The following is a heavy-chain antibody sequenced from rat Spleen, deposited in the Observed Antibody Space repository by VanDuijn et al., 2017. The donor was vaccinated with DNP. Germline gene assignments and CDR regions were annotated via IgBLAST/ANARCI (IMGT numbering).Heavy chain of an antibody. CDR3: ARLGYYGSKDY. D-gene: IGHD1-9*01. Sequence: EVKLVESGGGLVQPGRSLKLSCAASGFNFNDKWMGWVRQAPGKGLEWIGEINKDSRTINYTPSLKDKFTISRDNAQSTLYLQMSKMQSEDTAIYYCARLGYYGSKDYWGQGVMVTVSS. V-gene: IGHV4-2*01. CDR1: GFNFNDKW. J-gene: IGHJ2*01. CDR2: INKDSRTI.